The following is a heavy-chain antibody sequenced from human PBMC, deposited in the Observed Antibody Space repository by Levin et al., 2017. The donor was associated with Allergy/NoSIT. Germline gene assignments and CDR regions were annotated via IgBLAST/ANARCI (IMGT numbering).Heavy chain of an antibody. V-gene: IGHV1-8*01. D-gene: IGHD3-10*01. CDR3: ARMEGGSYYGSGSYYSHYWFDP. CDR1: GYTFTSYD. Sequence: ASVKVSCKASGYTFTSYDINWVRQATGQGLEWMGWMNPNSGNTGYAQKFQGRVTMTRNTSISTAYMELSSLRSEDTAVYYCARMEGGSYYGSGSYYSHYWFDPWGQGTLVTVSS. CDR2: MNPNSGNT. J-gene: IGHJ5*02.